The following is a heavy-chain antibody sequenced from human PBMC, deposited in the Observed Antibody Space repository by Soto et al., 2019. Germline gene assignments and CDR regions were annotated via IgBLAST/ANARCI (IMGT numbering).Heavy chain of an antibody. J-gene: IGHJ4*02. V-gene: IGHV3-23*01. CDR3: ARKYHFGSGSYLYYFDY. CDR1: GFTSSHYA. Sequence: EVQLLESGGDLVQPGGTLRLSCAASGFTSSHYAMRWVRQAPGKGLEWVSTIAADGGSTSYGDSVKGRFSISRNNSKNSLFLQLNSLRAEYSAVYYCARKYHFGSGSYLYYFDYWGQGGLVTVSS. CDR2: IAADGGST. D-gene: IGHD3-10*01.